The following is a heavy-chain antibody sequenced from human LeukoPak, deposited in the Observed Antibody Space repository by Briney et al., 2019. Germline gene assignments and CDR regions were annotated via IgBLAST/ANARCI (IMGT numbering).Heavy chain of an antibody. CDR2: INPNSGGT. Sequence: GASVKVSCKASGYTFTGYYMHWVRQAPGQGLEWMGWINPNSGGTNYAQKFQGWVTMTRDTSISTAYMELSRLRSDDTAVYYCARDVGCSSSWYGENWFDPWGQGTLVTVSS. CDR1: GYTFTGYY. CDR3: ARDVGCSSSWYGENWFDP. D-gene: IGHD6-13*01. J-gene: IGHJ5*02. V-gene: IGHV1-2*04.